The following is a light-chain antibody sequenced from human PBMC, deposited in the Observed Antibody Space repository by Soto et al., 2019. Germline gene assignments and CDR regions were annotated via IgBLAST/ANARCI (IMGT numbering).Light chain of an antibody. J-gene: IGKJ4*01. CDR3: QKYSSYPLP. CDR2: AAS. CDR1: QGINKY. Sequence: DIQMTQSPSSLSASVGDTVTITCRASQGINKYLAWFQQKPGKAPTSLIYAASTLQSVVPSKFSGSGSGTEFPLTISSLQRDYVATYYCQKYSSYPLPLGGGTKVEIK. V-gene: IGKV1-16*02.